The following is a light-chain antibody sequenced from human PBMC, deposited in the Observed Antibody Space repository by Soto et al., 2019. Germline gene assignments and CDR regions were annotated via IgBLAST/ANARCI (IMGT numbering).Light chain of an antibody. J-gene: IGKJ2*01. Sequence: EIVLTQSPGTLSLSPGERVTLSCRASQSVRSSYLAWYQQKPGQPPRLLIYGASTRATGIPDRFSGSGSGTDFTLTISRLEPEDLAVYSCQQYGSTPYTFGQGTKMEIK. CDR2: GAS. CDR1: QSVRSSY. CDR3: QQYGSTPYT. V-gene: IGKV3-20*01.